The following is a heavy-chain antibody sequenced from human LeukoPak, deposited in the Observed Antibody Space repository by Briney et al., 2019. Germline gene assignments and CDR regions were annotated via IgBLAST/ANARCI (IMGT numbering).Heavy chain of an antibody. CDR2: IYPGDSDT. CDR3: ARRPAAAGLWFDP. V-gene: IGHV5-51*01. CDR1: GYSFTSYW. J-gene: IGHJ5*02. D-gene: IGHD6-13*01. Sequence: GESLKISCKGSGYSFTSYWIGWVRQMPGKGLVWMGIIYPGDSDTRYSPSFQGQVTISADKSISTAYLQWSSLKASDTAMYYCARRPAAAGLWFDPWGQGTLVTVSS.